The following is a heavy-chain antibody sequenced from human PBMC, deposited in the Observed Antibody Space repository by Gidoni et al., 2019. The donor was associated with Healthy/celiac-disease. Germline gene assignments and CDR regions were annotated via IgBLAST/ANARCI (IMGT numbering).Heavy chain of an antibody. CDR3: ARGVEIFDY. CDR2: ISYDGSNK. CDR1: GFTFSSYA. V-gene: IGHV3-30-3*01. Sequence: QVKLVESGGGVVQPGRSLRLSCAASGFTFSSYAMHWVRQAPGKGLEWVAVISYDGSNKYYADSVKGRFTISRDNSKNTLYLQMNSLRAEDTAVYYCARGVEIFDYWGQGTLVTVSS. D-gene: IGHD2-15*01. J-gene: IGHJ4*02.